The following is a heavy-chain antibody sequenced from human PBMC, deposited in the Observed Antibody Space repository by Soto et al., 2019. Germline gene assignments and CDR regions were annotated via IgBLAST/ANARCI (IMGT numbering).Heavy chain of an antibody. J-gene: IGHJ5*02. D-gene: IGHD6-13*01. CDR1: GYTFTSYD. CDR2: MNPNSGNT. CDR3: ARDPMYSSSWPHNWFDP. V-gene: IGHV1-8*01. Sequence: GASVKVSCKASGYTFTSYDINWVRQATGQGLEWMGWMNPNSGNTGYAQKFQGRVTMTRNTSISTAYMELSSLRSEDTAVYYCARDPMYSSSWPHNWFDPWGQGTLVTVSS.